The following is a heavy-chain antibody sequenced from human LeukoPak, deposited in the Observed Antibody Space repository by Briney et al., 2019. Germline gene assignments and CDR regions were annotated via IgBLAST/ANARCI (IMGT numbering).Heavy chain of an antibody. CDR1: GLTVTNAW. Sequence: GGSLRLSCSASGLTVTNAWMNWVRQAPGEGLAWVGRIASKTDGGATDYAAPVKGRFTISRDDSKNTLNLQMNSLKTEDTAVYYCTTGIRGDWGQGTLVTVSS. D-gene: IGHD2-15*01. CDR3: TTGIRGD. V-gene: IGHV3-15*07. J-gene: IGHJ4*02. CDR2: IASKTDGGAT.